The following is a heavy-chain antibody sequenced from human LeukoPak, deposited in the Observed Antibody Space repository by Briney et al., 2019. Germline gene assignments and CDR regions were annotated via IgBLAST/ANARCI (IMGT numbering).Heavy chain of an antibody. Sequence: ASVKVSCKASGYTFTGYYMHWVRQAPGQGLEWMGWINPNSGGTNYAQKFQGRVTMTRDTSISTAYMELRSLRSDDTAVYYCARGRSTVTYARYWGQGTLVTVSS. J-gene: IGHJ4*02. CDR3: ARGRSTVTYARY. D-gene: IGHD4-17*01. V-gene: IGHV1-2*02. CDR2: INPNSGGT. CDR1: GYTFTGYY.